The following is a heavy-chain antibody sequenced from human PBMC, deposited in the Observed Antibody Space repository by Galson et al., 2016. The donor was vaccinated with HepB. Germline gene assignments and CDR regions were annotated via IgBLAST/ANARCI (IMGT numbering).Heavy chain of an antibody. CDR1: GYTFTTYW. J-gene: IGHJ6*02. V-gene: IGHV1-46*01. Sequence: SVKVSCKAFGYTFTTYWMHWVRQVPGQGFEWMGIINPSGGATSYAQKFQGRVTMTRDTSTSTVYMELSSLRSEDTAVYYCSRGSPTQVYGMDVWGQGTTVTVSS. CDR3: SRGSPTQVYGMDV. CDR2: INPSGGAT.